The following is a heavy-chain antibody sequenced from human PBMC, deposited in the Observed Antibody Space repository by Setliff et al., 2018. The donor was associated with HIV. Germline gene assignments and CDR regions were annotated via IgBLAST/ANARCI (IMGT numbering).Heavy chain of an antibody. Sequence: GESLKISCKGSGYSFTNYWIAWLRQMPGKGLEWMGIIYPGDSDTRYSPSFQGQVTISADKSINTAYLQWSSLKASDTAMYYCARHGQYGSGSYYNRPFDFWGQGTLVTVSS. J-gene: IGHJ4*02. CDR2: IYPGDSDT. CDR3: ARHGQYGSGSYYNRPFDF. CDR1: GYSFTNYW. V-gene: IGHV5-51*01. D-gene: IGHD3-10*01.